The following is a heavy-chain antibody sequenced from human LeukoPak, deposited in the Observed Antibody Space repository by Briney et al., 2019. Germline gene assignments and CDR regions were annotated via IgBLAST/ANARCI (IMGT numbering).Heavy chain of an antibody. J-gene: IGHJ3*02. V-gene: IGHV4-59*01. Sequence: SETLSLTCTVSGGSISSYNWSRIRQPPGKGLEWIGYIYYSGSTNYNPSLKSRVTISVDTSKNQFSLKLSSVTAADTAVYYCARSGRWELLKSDAFDTWGQGTMVTVSS. CDR1: GGSISSYN. D-gene: IGHD1-26*01. CDR3: ARSGRWELLKSDAFDT. CDR2: IYYSGST.